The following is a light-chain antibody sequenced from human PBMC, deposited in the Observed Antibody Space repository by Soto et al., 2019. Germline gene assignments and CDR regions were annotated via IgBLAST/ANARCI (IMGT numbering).Light chain of an antibody. Sequence: QPVLTQSSSASASLGSSVKLTCILSSGHNTYIIAWHQQQPGKAPRFLMTLDRSGSYNRGSGVPDRFSGSNSGADRYLTISNLQFEDEGDYYCETWYSNTHRVFGGGTKLTVL. V-gene: IGLV4-60*02. J-gene: IGLJ3*02. CDR1: SGHNTYI. CDR3: ETWYSNTHRV. CDR2: LDRSGSY.